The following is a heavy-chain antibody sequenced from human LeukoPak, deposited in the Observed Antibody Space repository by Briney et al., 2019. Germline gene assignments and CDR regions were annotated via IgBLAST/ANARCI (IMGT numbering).Heavy chain of an antibody. J-gene: IGHJ4*02. D-gene: IGHD3-9*01. CDR3: AKNPPRIRYFDWPKDY. CDR1: GFTFSSYA. V-gene: IGHV3-23*01. Sequence: GGSLRLSCAASGFTFSSYAMSWVRQAPGKGLEWVSAISGSGGSTYYADSVKGRFTISRDNSKNTLYLQMNSLRAEDTAVYYCAKNPPRIRYFDWPKDYWVQGTLVTVSS. CDR2: ISGSGGST.